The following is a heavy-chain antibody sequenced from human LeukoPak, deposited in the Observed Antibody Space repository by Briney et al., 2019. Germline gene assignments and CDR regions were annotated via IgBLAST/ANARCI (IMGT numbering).Heavy chain of an antibody. J-gene: IGHJ4*02. V-gene: IGHV3-11*04. CDR3: ARNYDFWSGYYNY. CDR1: GGSFSGYY. D-gene: IGHD3-3*01. Sequence: KPSETLSLTCAVYGGSFSGYYWSWIRQAPGKGLEWVSYISSSSSTIYYADSVKGRFTISRDNAKNSLYLQMNSLRAEDTAVYYCARNYDFWSGYYNYWGQGTLVTVSS. CDR2: ISSSSSTI.